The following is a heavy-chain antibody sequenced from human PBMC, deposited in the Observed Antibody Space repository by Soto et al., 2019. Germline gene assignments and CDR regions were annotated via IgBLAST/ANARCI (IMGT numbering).Heavy chain of an antibody. Sequence: QVQLQQWGAGLLKPSETLSLTCAVYGGFVSSGSYYWSWIRQPPGKGLEWIGEMSHSGGTHFKPSLKSAVTISVDTSKNQFSLKMSSVTAADTALYYCARVERGTATAVVDAFDILGPGTMVTVSS. CDR2: MSHSGGT. CDR3: ARVERGTATAVVDAFDI. CDR1: GGFVSSGSYY. D-gene: IGHD2-21*02. J-gene: IGHJ3*02. V-gene: IGHV4-34*01.